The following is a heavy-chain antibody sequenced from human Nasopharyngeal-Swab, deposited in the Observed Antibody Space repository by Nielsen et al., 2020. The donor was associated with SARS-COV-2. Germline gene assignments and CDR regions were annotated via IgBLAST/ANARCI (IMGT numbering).Heavy chain of an antibody. CDR2: IDPSDSYT. Sequence: GESLKISCKGSGYSFTSYWISWVRRMPGKGLEWMGRIDPSDSYTNYSPSFQGHVTISADKSISTAYLQWSSLKASDTAMYYCARHGMGDCGGDCLSDAFDIWGQGTMVTVSS. CDR3: ARHGMGDCGGDCLSDAFDI. V-gene: IGHV5-10-1*01. J-gene: IGHJ3*02. CDR1: GYSFTSYW. D-gene: IGHD2-21*02.